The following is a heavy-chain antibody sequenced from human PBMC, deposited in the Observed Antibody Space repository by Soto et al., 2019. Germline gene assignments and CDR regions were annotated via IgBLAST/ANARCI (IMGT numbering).Heavy chain of an antibody. CDR1: GFTFSSYS. Sequence: PGGSLRLSCAASGFTFSSYSMNWVRQAPGKGLEWVSSISSSSSYIYYADSVKGRFTISRDNAKNSLYLQMNSLRAEDTAVYYCARASSIAAPYFDYWSQGTLVTVSS. CDR2: ISSSSSYI. D-gene: IGHD6-6*01. J-gene: IGHJ4*02. CDR3: ARASSIAAPYFDY. V-gene: IGHV3-21*01.